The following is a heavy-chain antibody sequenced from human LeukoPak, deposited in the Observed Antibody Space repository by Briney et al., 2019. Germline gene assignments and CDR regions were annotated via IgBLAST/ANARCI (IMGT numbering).Heavy chain of an antibody. CDR3: ASKYVADAFDI. V-gene: IGHV3-53*01. J-gene: IGHJ3*02. Sequence: GGSLTLSCPPSGFTVSSNYMSWVRQAPGRGLEWVSGIYRGGTTYYPDSVKDRFHNSRDNSKNPLYLQMNSLRVEDTAVYYCASKYVADAFDIWGQGTMVTVSS. CDR2: IYRGGTT. CDR1: GFTVSSNY. D-gene: IGHD3-16*01.